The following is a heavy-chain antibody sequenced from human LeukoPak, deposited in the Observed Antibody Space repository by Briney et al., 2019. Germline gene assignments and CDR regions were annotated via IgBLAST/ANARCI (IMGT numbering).Heavy chain of an antibody. CDR1: GGSISSYY. V-gene: IGHV4-59*01. D-gene: IGHD4-17*01. CDR2: IYYSGST. CDR3: ARTMGSTVGYYYYYGMDV. Sequence: SETLSLTCTVSGGSISSYYWSWIRQPPGKGLEWIGYIYYSGSTNYNPSLESRVTISVDTSKNQFSLKLSSVTAADTAVYYCARTMGSTVGYYYYYGMDVWGQGTTVTVSS. J-gene: IGHJ6*02.